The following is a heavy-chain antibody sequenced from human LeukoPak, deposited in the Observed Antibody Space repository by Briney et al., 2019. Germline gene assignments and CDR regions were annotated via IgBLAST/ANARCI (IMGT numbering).Heavy chain of an antibody. CDR3: AREPSRGWVDY. J-gene: IGHJ4*02. CDR2: INHSGST. Sequence: PSETLSLTCTVSGGSISSYYWSWIRQPPGKGLEWIGEINHSGSTNYNPSLRSRVTISEDPSKNQFSLKLSSVTAADTAVYYCAREPSRGWVDYGGQGTLVTVSS. V-gene: IGHV4-34*01. CDR1: GGSISSYY. D-gene: IGHD6-19*01.